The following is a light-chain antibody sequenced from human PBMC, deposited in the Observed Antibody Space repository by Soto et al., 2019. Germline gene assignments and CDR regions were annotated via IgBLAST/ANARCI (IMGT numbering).Light chain of an antibody. J-gene: IGKJ4*01. CDR1: QVFSSA. CDR2: DVS. V-gene: IGKV1D-13*01. Sequence: AIQLTQSPSSLSASVGDTVTITCRPSQVFSSALAWYQHKPGKPPKPLIHDVSKLQSGVPSRFSGSGSGTDFTLTIDALQPEDFATYYCQKFDYSPLPFGGRGMVDI. CDR3: QKFDYSPLP.